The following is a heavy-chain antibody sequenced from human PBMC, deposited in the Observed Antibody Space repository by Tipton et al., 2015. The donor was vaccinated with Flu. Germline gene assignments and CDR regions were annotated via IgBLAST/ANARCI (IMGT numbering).Heavy chain of an antibody. CDR2: MNPNSGET. D-gene: IGHD6-6*01. Sequence: QSGPEVRKPGASVKVSCKASGYTFTNYDIIWVRQATGQGLEWMGWMNPNSGETGSAQRFQGRVTMTRNTSIGTAYMELSSLTSEDAAVYYCARGESSKPYFDLWGRGTLVTVSS. V-gene: IGHV1-8*01. CDR1: GYTFTNYD. J-gene: IGHJ2*01. CDR3: ARGESSKPYFDL.